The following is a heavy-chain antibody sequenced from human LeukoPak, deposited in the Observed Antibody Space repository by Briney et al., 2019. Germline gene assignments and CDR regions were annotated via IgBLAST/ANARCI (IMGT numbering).Heavy chain of an antibody. CDR3: ARQGGGRVGSWFDP. V-gene: IGHV4-59*08. CDR1: GDSISTYY. D-gene: IGHD3-10*01. CDR2: IYYSGNT. Sequence: SSETLSLTCTVSGDSISTYYWSWIRQPPGKGLEWIGSIYYSGNTNYNPALKSRVTISVVTSKNQFSLKLSSVTAADTAVYYCARQGGGRVGSWFDPWGQGALVTVSS. J-gene: IGHJ5*02.